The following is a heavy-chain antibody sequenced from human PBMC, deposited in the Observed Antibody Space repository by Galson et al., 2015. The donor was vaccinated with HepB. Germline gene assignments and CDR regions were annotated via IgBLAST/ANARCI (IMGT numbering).Heavy chain of an antibody. CDR3: ARGILGPTPFHH. Sequence: SLRLSCAASGFTVSNTYMSWVRQAPGKGLEWVSIIYSGGSTYYADSVKGRFTISRDNSKNTLYLQMNSLRAEDTAVYYCARGILGPTPFHHWGQGTLVTVSS. V-gene: IGHV3-53*01. CDR1: GFTVSNTY. J-gene: IGHJ1*01. D-gene: IGHD3/OR15-3a*01. CDR2: IYSGGST.